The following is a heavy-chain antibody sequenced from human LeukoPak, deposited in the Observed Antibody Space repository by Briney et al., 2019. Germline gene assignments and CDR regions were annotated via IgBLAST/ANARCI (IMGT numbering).Heavy chain of an antibody. D-gene: IGHD6-13*01. V-gene: IGHV1-69*04. J-gene: IGHJ6*02. CDR2: IIPILGVV. CDR3: AFSSSNRRYYYAMDV. Sequence: ASVKVSCKASGDTFSSYAITWVRQAPGQGLEWMGRIIPILGVVNYAQKFQGRVTITADKSTSTADMELSSLRSEDTAVYYCAFSSSNRRYYYAMDVWGQGTTVTVSS. CDR1: GDTFSSYA.